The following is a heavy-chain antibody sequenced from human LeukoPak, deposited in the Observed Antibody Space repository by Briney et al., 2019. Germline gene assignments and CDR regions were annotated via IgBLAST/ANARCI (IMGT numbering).Heavy chain of an antibody. V-gene: IGHV3-7*01. Sequence: GGSLRLSCAASGFTFSSHWMSWVRQAPGKGLEWVANIKPDESEKYYVDSVKGRFTISRDNAKNSLFLQMNSLRAEDTAIYYCARDFPRAVYCNNTICSPGFDYWGQGTLVAVSS. D-gene: IGHD2-2*01. CDR2: IKPDESEK. CDR1: GFTFSSHW. CDR3: ARDFPRAVYCNNTICSPGFDY. J-gene: IGHJ4*02.